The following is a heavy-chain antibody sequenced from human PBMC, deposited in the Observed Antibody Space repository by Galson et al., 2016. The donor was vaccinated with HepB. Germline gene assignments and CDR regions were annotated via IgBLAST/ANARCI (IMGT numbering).Heavy chain of an antibody. CDR1: GFSLNDYA. J-gene: IGHJ6*02. CDR3: AKDMGGQVYGSGSSIRYYYTMDV. D-gene: IGHD3-10*01. Sequence: SLRLSCATSGFSLNDYAMHWVRQAPGEGLEWVAGISWNSGVIGYADSVKGRFTISRDMASNSLHLQMNSLRPDDTALYYCAKDMGGQVYGSGSSIRYYYTMDVWGQGTTVTVSS. V-gene: IGHV3-9*01. CDR2: ISWNSGVI.